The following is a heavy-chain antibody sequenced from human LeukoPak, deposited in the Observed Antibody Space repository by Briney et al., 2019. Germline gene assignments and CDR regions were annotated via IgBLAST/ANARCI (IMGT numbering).Heavy chain of an antibody. CDR1: GFTFSSYG. J-gene: IGHJ4*02. Sequence: GGSLRLSCAASGFTFSSYGMHWVRQAPGKGLEWVAVIWYDGSNKYYADSVKGRFTISRDNSKNTLYLQMNSLRAEDTAVYYCAGDYSVRLLDYWGQGTLVTVSS. V-gene: IGHV3-33*01. CDR3: AGDYSVRLLDY. CDR2: IWYDGSNK. D-gene: IGHD2-15*01.